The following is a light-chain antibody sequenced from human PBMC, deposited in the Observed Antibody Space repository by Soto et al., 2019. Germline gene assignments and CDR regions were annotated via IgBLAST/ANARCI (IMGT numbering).Light chain of an antibody. J-gene: IGKJ5*01. Sequence: EIVLTQSPVTLSVSTGERATLSCRASQSVGNKLGWYQQRPGQAPRLLIIGASTRATGVPAKFCGSGSGTEFSLTINNLQPEDSAIYYCHQYASWCPFTFGQGTRLEIK. CDR3: HQYASWCPFT. CDR2: GAS. CDR1: QSVGNK. V-gene: IGKV3-15*01.